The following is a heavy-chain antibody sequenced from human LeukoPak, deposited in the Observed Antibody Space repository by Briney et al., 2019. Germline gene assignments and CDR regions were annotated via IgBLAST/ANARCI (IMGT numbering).Heavy chain of an antibody. V-gene: IGHV4-59*01. CDR3: ARDRKQQRHRGYYYYMDV. J-gene: IGHJ6*03. D-gene: IGHD6-13*01. CDR2: IYYSGST. CDR1: GGSISSYY. Sequence: PSETLSLTCTVSGGSISSYYWSWIRQPPGKGLEWIGYIYYSGSTNYNPSLKSRVTISVDTSKNQFSLKLSSVTAADTAVYYCARDRKQQRHRGYYYYMDVWGKGTTVTVSS.